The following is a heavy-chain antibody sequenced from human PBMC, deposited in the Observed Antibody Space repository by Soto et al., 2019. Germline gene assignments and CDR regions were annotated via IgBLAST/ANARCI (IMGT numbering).Heavy chain of an antibody. V-gene: IGHV3-23*01. D-gene: IGHD6-13*01. Sequence: GGSLRLSCAASGFSFTSYAMRWVRQAPGKGLEWVSAIGGRGASTYYADSVKGRFTISRDNSKNTLYLQMNSLRAEDTAIYYCAKSVEAAGNALDIWAQGTMVTVSS. J-gene: IGHJ3*02. CDR1: GFSFTSYA. CDR3: AKSVEAAGNALDI. CDR2: IGGRGAST.